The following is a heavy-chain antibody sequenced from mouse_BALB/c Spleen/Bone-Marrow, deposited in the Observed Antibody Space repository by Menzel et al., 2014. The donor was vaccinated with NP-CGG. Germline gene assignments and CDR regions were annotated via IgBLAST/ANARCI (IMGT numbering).Heavy chain of an antibody. CDR3: VRAYGSSYAMDY. CDR1: GFTFSSYA. Sequence: EVQLQESGGGLVKPGGSLKLSCAASGFTFSSYAMSWVRRSPEKRLEWVAEISSGGNYTYYPDTVAGRFTISRDNAKNILYLEMSSLRPDDTAMYYCVRAYGSSYAMDYWGQGTSVTVSS. CDR2: ISSGGNYT. D-gene: IGHD1-1*01. J-gene: IGHJ4*01. V-gene: IGHV5-9-4*01.